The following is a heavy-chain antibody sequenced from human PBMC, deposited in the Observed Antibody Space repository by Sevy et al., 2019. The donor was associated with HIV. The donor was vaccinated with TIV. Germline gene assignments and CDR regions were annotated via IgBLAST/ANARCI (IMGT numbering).Heavy chain of an antibody. D-gene: IGHD2-2*02. Sequence: GGSLRLSCAASGFIFSGYGMSWVRQAPGQGLEWVSAISHSGDGTYYADSVKGRFTISRDNSKNTLYLEMNSLRAEDTAVYYCAKGTLVVPTVIYYYYGMSVWGQGTTVTVSS. V-gene: IGHV3-23*01. CDR3: AKGTLVVPTVIYYYYGMSV. J-gene: IGHJ6*02. CDR1: GFIFSGYG. CDR2: ISHSGDGT.